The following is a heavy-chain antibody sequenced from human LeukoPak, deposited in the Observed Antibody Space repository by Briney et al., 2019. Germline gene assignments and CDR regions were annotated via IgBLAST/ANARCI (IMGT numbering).Heavy chain of an antibody. V-gene: IGHV4-4*09. CDR3: ARGGIAARMNWFDP. CDR1: GGSISSYY. Sequence: SETLSLTCTVSGGSISSYYWSWIRQPPGKGLEWIGYIYTSGSTNYNPSLKSRVTISVDTSKNQFSLKLSSVTAADTAVYYCARGGIAARMNWFDPWGQGTLSPSPQ. J-gene: IGHJ5*02. CDR2: IYTSGST. D-gene: IGHD6-6*01.